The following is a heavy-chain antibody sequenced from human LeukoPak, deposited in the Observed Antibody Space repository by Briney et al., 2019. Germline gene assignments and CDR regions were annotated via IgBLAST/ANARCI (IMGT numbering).Heavy chain of an antibody. Sequence: ASVKVSCKASGGTFSSYAISWVRQAPGQGLEWMGRIIPILGIANYAQKFQGRVTITADKSTSTAYMELSSLRSEDTAVYYCARELHDFWSGYYPDYWGQGTLVTVSS. CDR2: IIPILGIA. J-gene: IGHJ4*02. D-gene: IGHD3-3*01. CDR3: ARELHDFWSGYYPDY. V-gene: IGHV1-69*04. CDR1: GGTFSSYA.